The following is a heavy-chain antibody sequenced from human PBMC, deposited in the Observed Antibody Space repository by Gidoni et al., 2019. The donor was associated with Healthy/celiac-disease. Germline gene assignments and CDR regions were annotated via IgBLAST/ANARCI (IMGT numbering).Heavy chain of an antibody. D-gene: IGHD6-25*01. Sequence: QVQLVQSGAEAKKPGPSVKVSCKASGYTFTGSYMHLVRKAPGQGLEWMGWINPNSGGTNYAQKFQGRVTITRDTSISTAYMELSRLRSDDTAVYYCASSPSSGDTDAFDIWGQGTMVTVSS. V-gene: IGHV1-2*02. CDR1: GYTFTGSY. J-gene: IGHJ3*02. CDR2: INPNSGGT. CDR3: ASSPSSGDTDAFDI.